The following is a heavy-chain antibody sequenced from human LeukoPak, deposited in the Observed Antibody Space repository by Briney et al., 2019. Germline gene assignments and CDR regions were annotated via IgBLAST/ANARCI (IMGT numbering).Heavy chain of an antibody. CDR1: GYTFTSYD. D-gene: IGHD3-16*01. V-gene: IGHV1-8*01. CDR2: MNPNSGNT. J-gene: IGHJ4*02. CDR3: ARGLDFQGEANFDY. Sequence: ASVKVSCKASGYTFTSYDINWVRQATGQGLEWMGWMNPNSGNTGYAQKFQGRVTMTRNTSISTAYMELSSLRYEDTAVYYCARGLDFQGEANFDYWGQGTLVTVSS.